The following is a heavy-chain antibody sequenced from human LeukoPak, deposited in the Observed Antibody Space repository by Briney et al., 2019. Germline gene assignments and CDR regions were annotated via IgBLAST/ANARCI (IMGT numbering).Heavy chain of an antibody. J-gene: IGHJ4*02. CDR3: AKQLGYCSDGSCYFPY. D-gene: IGHD2-15*01. CDR1: GFTFSSDS. Sequence: GGSLRLSCAASGFTFSSDSMNWVRQAPGKGLEWVSSISSSSSYIFYADSVQGRFTISRDNSKSTLCLQMNSLRAEDTAVYYCAKQLGYCSDGSCYFPYWGQGTLVTVSS. V-gene: IGHV3-21*04. CDR2: ISSSSSYI.